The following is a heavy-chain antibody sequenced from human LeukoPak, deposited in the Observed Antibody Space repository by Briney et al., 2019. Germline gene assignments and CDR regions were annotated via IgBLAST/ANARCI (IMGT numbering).Heavy chain of an antibody. Sequence: SQTLSLTCTVSGGSISSGDYYWSWIRQPPGKGLEWIGYIYYSGSTNYNPSLKSRVTFSVDTSKNHFSLKLISVTAADTAVYYCARREDFWYFDLWGRGTLVTVSS. J-gene: IGHJ2*01. CDR1: GGSISSGDYY. V-gene: IGHV4-30-4*01. CDR2: IYYSGST. CDR3: ARREDFWYFDL.